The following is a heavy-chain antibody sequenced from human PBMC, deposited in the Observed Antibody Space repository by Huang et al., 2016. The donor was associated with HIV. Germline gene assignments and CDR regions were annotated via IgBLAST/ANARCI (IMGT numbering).Heavy chain of an antibody. Sequence: HVQLQESGPGLMKPSETLSLTCTVSGGSINSYYWSWLRQPAVKGPEWIGRIYTNGTTIYNPSLRRRVTLSVDTAKNYFSLKLKSVTAADTAVYYCARDGARRLFDYWGQGAPVTVSS. D-gene: IGHD1-1*01. CDR2: IYTNGTT. CDR3: ARDGARRLFDY. J-gene: IGHJ4*02. V-gene: IGHV4-4*07. CDR1: GGSINSYY.